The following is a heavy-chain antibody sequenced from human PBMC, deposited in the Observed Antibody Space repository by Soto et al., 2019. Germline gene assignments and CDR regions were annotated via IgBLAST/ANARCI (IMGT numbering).Heavy chain of an antibody. Sequence: GGSLRLSCAGSGFSFSSYVLSWVRQAPGRGLEWVAATSYDGNNRYYADSVKGRFIISRDNSKNTLDLEMETPRPEDTAVYCCAGVYYGGDSVNNFWGQGTPVTVSS. CDR3: AGVYYGGDSVNNF. J-gene: IGHJ4*01. D-gene: IGHD2-21*02. CDR2: TSYDGNNR. V-gene: IGHV3-30-3*01. CDR1: GFSFSSYV.